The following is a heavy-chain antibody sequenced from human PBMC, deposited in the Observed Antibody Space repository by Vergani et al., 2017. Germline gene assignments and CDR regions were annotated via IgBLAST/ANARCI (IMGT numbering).Heavy chain of an antibody. J-gene: IGHJ6*02. D-gene: IGHD2-15*01. CDR2: IRYDGCNK. CDR1: GFTFSSYG. Sequence: QVQLVESGGGVVQPGGSLRLSCAASGFTFSSYGMHWVRQAPGKGLEWVAFIRYDGCNKYYADSVKGRFTISRDNSKNTLYLQMNSLRAEDTAVYYCAKSGSGPGDYYYGMDVWGQGTTVTVSS. CDR3: AKSGSGPGDYYYGMDV. V-gene: IGHV3-30*02.